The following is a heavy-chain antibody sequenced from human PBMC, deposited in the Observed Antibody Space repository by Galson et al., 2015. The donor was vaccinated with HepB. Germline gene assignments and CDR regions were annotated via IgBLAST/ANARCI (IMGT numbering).Heavy chain of an antibody. J-gene: IGHJ5*02. Sequence: KTLSLTCAVYGGSFRGNYWSWIRQPPRKGLEWIGEINHSGSTNYNPSLKSRVTLSLDTSKKQFSLKLSSVTAADTAVYYCAGYSSAWASFDLWGQGTLVTVSS. CDR2: INHSGST. V-gene: IGHV4-34*01. D-gene: IGHD6-19*01. CDR3: AGYSSAWASFDL. CDR1: GGSFRGNY.